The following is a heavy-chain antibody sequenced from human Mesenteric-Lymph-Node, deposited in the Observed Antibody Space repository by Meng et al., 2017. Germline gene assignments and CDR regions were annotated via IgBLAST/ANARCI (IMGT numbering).Heavy chain of an antibody. CDR1: GFTVSSNY. V-gene: IGHV3-11*01. D-gene: IGHD6-13*01. CDR2: ISSSGSTI. Sequence: GESLKISCAASGFTVSSNYMSWIRQAPGKGLEWVSYISSSGSTIYYADSVKGRFTISRDNAKNSLYLQMNSLRAEDTAVYYCARVAAAGTWFDYWGQGTLVTVSS. J-gene: IGHJ4*02. CDR3: ARVAAAGTWFDY.